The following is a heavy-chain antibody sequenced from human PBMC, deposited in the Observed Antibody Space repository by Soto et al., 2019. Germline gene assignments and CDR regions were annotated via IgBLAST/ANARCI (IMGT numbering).Heavy chain of an antibody. CDR2: ISAYNGYT. J-gene: IGHJ4*02. D-gene: IGHD6-19*01. CDR3: AREDSSGWYNTDY. CDR1: GYTFTSYG. V-gene: IGHV1-18*04. Sequence: WASVKVSCKASGYTFTSYGISWVRQAPGQGLEWMGWISAYNGYTNYAQKLQGRVTMTTDTSTSTAYMELRSLTSDDTAVYYCAREDSSGWYNTDYWGQGTLVTVSS.